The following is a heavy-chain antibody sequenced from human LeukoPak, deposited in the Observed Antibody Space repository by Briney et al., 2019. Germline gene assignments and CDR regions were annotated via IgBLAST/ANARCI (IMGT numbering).Heavy chain of an antibody. J-gene: IGHJ6*04. CDR2: IYSGGST. Sequence: PGGSLRLSCAASGFTVSSNYMSWVRQAPGKGLEWVSVIYSGGSTYYADSVKDRFTISRDTSKNTLYLQMNSLRAEDTAVYYCARVPYYGTGDYGMDVWGKGTTVTVSS. V-gene: IGHV3-53*01. CDR3: ARVPYYGTGDYGMDV. CDR1: GFTVSSNY. D-gene: IGHD3-10*01.